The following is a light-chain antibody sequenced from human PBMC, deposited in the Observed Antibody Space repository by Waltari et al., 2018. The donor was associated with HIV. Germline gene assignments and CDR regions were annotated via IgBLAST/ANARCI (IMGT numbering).Light chain of an antibody. CDR1: QSVSTH. J-gene: IGKJ4*01. CDR2: GAS. V-gene: IGKV3-15*01. Sequence: EIVMTPSPATLSVSPGELATLSCRASQSVSTHLAWYQQKPGQAPRFHICGASTRATSLPARLSGSGSGIEFRLTISSLQSEDSAVYYCQQENNWPPKTCGGGTEVEIK. CDR3: QQENNWPPKT.